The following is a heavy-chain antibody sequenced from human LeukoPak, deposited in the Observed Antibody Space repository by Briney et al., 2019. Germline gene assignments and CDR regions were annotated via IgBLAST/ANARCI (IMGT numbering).Heavy chain of an antibody. CDR3: ARADWLSLFDY. D-gene: IGHD3-9*01. Sequence: GGSLRLSCAASGFTVSSNYMSWVRQAPGKGLEWVSVIYSGVSTYYADSVKGRFTISRDNSKNTLYLQMNSLRAEDTAVYYCARADWLSLFDYWGQGTLVTVSS. V-gene: IGHV3-53*01. CDR2: IYSGVST. CDR1: GFTVSSNY. J-gene: IGHJ4*02.